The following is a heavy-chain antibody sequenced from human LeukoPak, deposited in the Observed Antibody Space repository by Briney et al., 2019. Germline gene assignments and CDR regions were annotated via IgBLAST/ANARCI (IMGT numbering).Heavy chain of an antibody. Sequence: GGSLRLSCAASGFPFSSYEMNWVRQAPGKGLEWVSYISSSSSTIYYADSVKGRFTISRDNSKNTLYLQMNSLRAEDTAVYYCAKPPKTQFYSSGWYYFDYWGQGTLVTVSS. CDR2: ISSSSSTI. V-gene: IGHV3-48*01. CDR3: AKPPKTQFYSSGWYYFDY. CDR1: GFPFSSYE. J-gene: IGHJ4*02. D-gene: IGHD6-19*01.